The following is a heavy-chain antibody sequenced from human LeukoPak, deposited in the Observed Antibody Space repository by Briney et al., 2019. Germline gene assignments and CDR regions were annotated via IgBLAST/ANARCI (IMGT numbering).Heavy chain of an antibody. CDR2: MNPNSGNT. J-gene: IGHJ4*02. CDR3: ARGLVYDFWSGYFSGTREGFDY. CDR1: GYTFTSYD. Sequence: ASVKVSCKASGYTFTSYDINWVRQATGQGLEWMGWMNPNSGNTGYAQKFQGRVTITRNTSISTAYMELSSLRSEDTAVYYCARGLVYDFWSGYFSGTREGFDYWGQGTLVTVSS. D-gene: IGHD3-3*01. V-gene: IGHV1-8*03.